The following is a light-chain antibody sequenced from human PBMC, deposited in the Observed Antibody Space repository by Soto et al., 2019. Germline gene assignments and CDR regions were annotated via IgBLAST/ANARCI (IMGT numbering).Light chain of an antibody. Sequence: QSALTQPASVSGSPGQSITISCTGTSSDVGGYNYVSWYQQHPGKAPKLMIYDVSNRPSGVSNCFSGSKSGNTASLTISGLQAEDEADYYCSSYTSSIYVFGTGTKVTVL. CDR1: SSDVGGYNY. CDR3: SSYTSSIYV. V-gene: IGLV2-14*01. CDR2: DVS. J-gene: IGLJ1*01.